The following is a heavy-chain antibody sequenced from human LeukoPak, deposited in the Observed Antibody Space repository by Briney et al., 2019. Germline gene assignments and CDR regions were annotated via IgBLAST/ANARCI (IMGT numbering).Heavy chain of an antibody. CDR2: INHSGST. D-gene: IGHD4-17*01. Sequence: SGTLSLTCAVYGGSFSGYYWSWIRQPPGKGLEWIGEINHSGSTNYNPSLKSRVTISVDTPKNQFSLKLSSVTAADTAVYYCARGRLEETTVTTTDDYWGQGTLVTVSS. CDR3: ARGRLEETTVTTTDDY. J-gene: IGHJ4*02. V-gene: IGHV4-34*01. CDR1: GGSFSGYY.